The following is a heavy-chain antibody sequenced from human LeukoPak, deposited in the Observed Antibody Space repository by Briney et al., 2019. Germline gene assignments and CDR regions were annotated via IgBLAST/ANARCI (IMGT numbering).Heavy chain of an antibody. CDR2: ISGSGGST. CDR3: AKDLLGYCTSTSCYIWGMDV. Sequence: GGSLRLSCAASGFTFSSYAMSWVRQAPGKGLEWVSAISGSGGSTYYADSVKGRFTISRDNSKNTLYLQMNSLRAEDTAVYYCAKDLLGYCTSTSCYIWGMDVWGQGTTVTVSS. CDR1: GFTFSSYA. D-gene: IGHD2-2*02. V-gene: IGHV3-23*01. J-gene: IGHJ6*02.